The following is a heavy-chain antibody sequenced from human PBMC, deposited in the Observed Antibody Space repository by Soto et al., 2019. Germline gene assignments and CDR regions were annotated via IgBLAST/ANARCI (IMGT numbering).Heavy chain of an antibody. Sequence: VRQAPGQGLEWMGIINPSGGSTSYAQKFQGRVTMTRDTSTSTVYMELSSLGSEDTAVYYCARVQGALRYFDWPFDYWGQGTLVTVSS. CDR2: INPSGGST. CDR3: ARVQGALRYFDWPFDY. J-gene: IGHJ4*02. D-gene: IGHD3-9*01. V-gene: IGHV1-46*01.